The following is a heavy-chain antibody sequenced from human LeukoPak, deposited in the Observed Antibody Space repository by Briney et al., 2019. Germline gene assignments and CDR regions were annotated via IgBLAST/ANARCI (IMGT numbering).Heavy chain of an antibody. V-gene: IGHV4-39*01. J-gene: IGHJ5*02. CDR1: VGSVSSSTYY. CDR2: ISYSGTN. CDR3: ASLGTLRS. Sequence: SETLSLTCTVSVGSVSSSTYYWGWIRQPPGKGLEWIGSISYSGTNYNNPSLKSRVSISIDTSKNQFSVKLTSVSAADTAMYYCASLGTLRSWGQGTLVTVSS. D-gene: IGHD7-27*01.